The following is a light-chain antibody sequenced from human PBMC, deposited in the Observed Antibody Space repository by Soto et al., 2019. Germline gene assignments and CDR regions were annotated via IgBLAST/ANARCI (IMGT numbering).Light chain of an antibody. J-gene: IGKJ4*01. CDR1: QSVGSD. Sequence: EIVMTQSPATLSVSPGERATLSCWPSQSVGSDVACYQLQPGQALRLVIYDIFTRATGVPTRISGSGSGTEFTLTLSSLQSEDFAVYHCQQYNSWSLAFGGGTKVDI. CDR2: DIF. CDR3: QQYNSWSLA. V-gene: IGKV3D-15*01.